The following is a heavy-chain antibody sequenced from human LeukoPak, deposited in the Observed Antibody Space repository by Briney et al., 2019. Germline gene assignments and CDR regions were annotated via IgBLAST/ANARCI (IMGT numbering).Heavy chain of an antibody. CDR2: INPNSGGT. CDR3: ARDKVAYYDSSGYYHYYYGMDV. V-gene: IGHV1-2*04. D-gene: IGHD3-22*01. CDR1: GYTFTGYY. J-gene: IGHJ6*02. Sequence: ASVKVSCKASGYTFTGYYMHWVRQAPGQGLEWMGWINPNSGGTNYAQKFQGWVTMTRDTSISTAYMELSRLRSDDTAVYYCARDKVAYYDSSGYYHYYYGMDVWGQGTTVTVSS.